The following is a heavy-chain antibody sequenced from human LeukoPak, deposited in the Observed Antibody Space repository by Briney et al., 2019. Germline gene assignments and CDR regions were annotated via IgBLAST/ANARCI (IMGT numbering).Heavy chain of an antibody. D-gene: IGHD3-22*01. CDR2: IIPIFGTA. CDR3: ASSIVVVTMHPYNWFDP. J-gene: IGHJ5*02. Sequence: SVKVSCKASGGTFSNYAISWVRQAPGQGLEWMGGIIPIFGTANYAQKFRGRVTITADKSTSTAYMELSSLRSEDTAVYYCASSIVVVTMHPYNWFDPWGQGTLVTVSS. V-gene: IGHV1-69*06. CDR1: GGTFSNYA.